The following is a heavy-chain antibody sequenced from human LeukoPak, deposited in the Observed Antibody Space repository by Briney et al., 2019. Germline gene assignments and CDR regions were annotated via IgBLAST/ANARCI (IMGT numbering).Heavy chain of an antibody. Sequence: PGGSLRLSCAASGFTFSSYAMHWVRQAPGKGLEWVAVISHDGSNKYYADSVKGRFTISRDNSKNTLYLQMNSLRAEDTAVYYCARGGAGAMDYWGQGTLVTVSS. V-gene: IGHV3-30-3*01. CDR1: GFTFSSYA. J-gene: IGHJ4*02. CDR3: ARGGAGAMDY. CDR2: ISHDGSNK. D-gene: IGHD1-26*01.